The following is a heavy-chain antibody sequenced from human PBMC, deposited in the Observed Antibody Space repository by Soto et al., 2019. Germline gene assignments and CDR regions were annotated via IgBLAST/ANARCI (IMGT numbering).Heavy chain of an antibody. J-gene: IGHJ5*02. CDR1: GFSFSSHA. D-gene: IGHD2-15*01. CDR2: FSGSGGST. Sequence: EVQLLESGGGLVQPGGSLRLSCAASGFSFSSHAMTWVRQAPGKGLEWVSSFSGSGGSTYYADSVEGRFTISRDNSKNTLYLQLNSLRAEDTAIYYCAKAGVAVSDTPWFDPWGQGTLVTVSS. V-gene: IGHV3-23*01. CDR3: AKAGVAVSDTPWFDP.